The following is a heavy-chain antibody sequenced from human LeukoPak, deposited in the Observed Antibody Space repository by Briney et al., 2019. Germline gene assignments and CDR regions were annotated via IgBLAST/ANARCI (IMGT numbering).Heavy chain of an antibody. V-gene: IGHV1-69*02. Sequence: SVKVSCKASGGTFSSYTISWVRQAPGQGLEWMGRIIPILGIANYAQKFQGRVTITADKSTSTAYMELSSLRSEDTAVYYCASGVVVPAATFRPYWFDPWGQGTLVTVSS. CDR3: ASGVVVPAATFRPYWFDP. CDR2: IIPILGIA. CDR1: GGTFSSYT. J-gene: IGHJ5*02. D-gene: IGHD2-2*01.